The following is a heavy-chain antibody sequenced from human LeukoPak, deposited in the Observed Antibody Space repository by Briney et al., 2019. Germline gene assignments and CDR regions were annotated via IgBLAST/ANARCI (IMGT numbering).Heavy chain of an antibody. Sequence: GESLKISCKGSGYSFTSHWIGWVRQMPGKGLEWMGIIYPGDSDTRYSPSFQGQVTISADKSISTAYLQWSSLKASDTAMYYCARIKYCSSTSCYLLPYYYYGMDVWGQGTTVTVSS. CDR2: IYPGDSDT. CDR1: GYSFTSHW. V-gene: IGHV5-51*01. J-gene: IGHJ6*02. D-gene: IGHD2-2*01. CDR3: ARIKYCSSTSCYLLPYYYYGMDV.